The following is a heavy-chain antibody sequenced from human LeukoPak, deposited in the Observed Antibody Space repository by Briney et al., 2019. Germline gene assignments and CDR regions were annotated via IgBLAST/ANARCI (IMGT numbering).Heavy chain of an antibody. CDR1: GFTFSSYS. Sequence: GGSLRLSCAASGFTFSSYSMNWVRQAPGKGLEWVSSISSSSSYIYYADSVKGRFTISRDNAKNSLYLQMNSLRAEDTAVYYCATTRTKDTYYYDSSGYYYGVFDYWGQGTLVTVSS. D-gene: IGHD3-22*01. CDR3: ATTRTKDTYYYDSSGYYYGVFDY. V-gene: IGHV3-21*04. CDR2: ISSSSSYI. J-gene: IGHJ4*02.